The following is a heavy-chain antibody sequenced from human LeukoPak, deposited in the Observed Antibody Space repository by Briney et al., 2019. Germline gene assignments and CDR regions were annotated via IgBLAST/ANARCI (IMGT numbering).Heavy chain of an antibody. D-gene: IGHD1-26*01. CDR1: GFTFSSYW. J-gene: IGHJ4*02. Sequence: PGGSLRLSCAASGFTFSSYWMSWVRQAPGKGLEWVSAISGSGDSIYYADSVKGRFTISRDSSKNTLYLQMNSLRAEDTAVYYCTKDRARGGATDFDYWGQGTLVTVSS. V-gene: IGHV3-23*01. CDR2: ISGSGDSI. CDR3: TKDRARGGATDFDY.